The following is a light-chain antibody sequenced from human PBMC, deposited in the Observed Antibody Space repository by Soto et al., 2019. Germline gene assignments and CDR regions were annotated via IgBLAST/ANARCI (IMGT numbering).Light chain of an antibody. CDR3: MQSTQLPPS. CDR1: QSLLHITGETF. J-gene: IGKJ5*01. V-gene: IGKV2D-29*02. Sequence: DVVMTQTPLSLSVAPGQPASISCKSSQSLLHITGETFLFWYLQKPGQSPQLLIYEVSTRVSGVPDRLSGRAAATDFQLEISRVETDNVGIHSCMQSTQLPPSFGQRTRLGIE. CDR2: EVS.